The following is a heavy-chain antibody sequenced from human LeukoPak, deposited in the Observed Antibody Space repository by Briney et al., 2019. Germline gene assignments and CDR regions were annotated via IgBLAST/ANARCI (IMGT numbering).Heavy chain of an antibody. Sequence: SQTVSLTCAISGDSVSSNSVTWNWIRQSPSRGLEWLGRTYYRSTWYNDYAVSVRGRITVNPDTSKNQFSLHLNSVTPEDTAVYYCARRLTQYDCFDPWGQGILVTVSS. V-gene: IGHV6-1*01. D-gene: IGHD2-2*01. CDR2: TYYRSTWYN. CDR3: ARRLTQYDCFDP. CDR1: GDSVSSNSVT. J-gene: IGHJ5*02.